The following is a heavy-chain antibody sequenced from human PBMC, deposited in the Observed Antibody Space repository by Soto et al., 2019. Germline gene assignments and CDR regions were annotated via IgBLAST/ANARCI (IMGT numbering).Heavy chain of an antibody. CDR1: GFTFSSYG. CDR2: IWYDGSNK. J-gene: IGHJ3*02. D-gene: IGHD4-17*01. V-gene: IGHV3-33*01. CDR3: AREGYGDYYDAFDI. Sequence: PGGSLRLSCAASGFTFSSYGMHWFRQAPGKGLEWVAVIWYDGSNKYYADSVKGRFTISRDNSKNTLYLQMNSLRAEDTAVYYCAREGYGDYYDAFDIWGQGTMVTVSS.